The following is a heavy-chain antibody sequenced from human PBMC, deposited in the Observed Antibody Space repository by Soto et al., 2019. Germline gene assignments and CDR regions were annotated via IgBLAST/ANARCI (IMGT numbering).Heavy chain of an antibody. CDR2: ISYDGSNK. Sequence: GWSLRLSCAAGGFTFRSYGLHWVGQAPGKGLEWVAVISYDGSNKSFADSAKGRFTISRDNSNNMLYLQMNGLRGADTAVYYCAKNKRYCTSTNCPPYYGMDVWGQGT. CDR3: AKNKRYCTSTNCPPYYGMDV. CDR1: GFTFRSYG. V-gene: IGHV3-30*18. D-gene: IGHD2-2*01. J-gene: IGHJ6*02.